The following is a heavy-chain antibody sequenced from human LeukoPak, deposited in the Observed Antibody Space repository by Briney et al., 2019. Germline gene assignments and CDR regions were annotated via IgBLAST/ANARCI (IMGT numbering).Heavy chain of an antibody. Sequence: GGSLRLSCAASGFTVSSNYMSWVRQAPGKGLEWVPVIYSGGSTYYADSVKGRFTISRDNSKNTLYLQMNSLRAEDTAVYYCARSYYYDSSGYWGQGTLVAVSS. CDR2: IYSGGST. D-gene: IGHD3-22*01. CDR1: GFTVSSNY. V-gene: IGHV3-66*01. CDR3: ARSYYYDSSGY. J-gene: IGHJ4*02.